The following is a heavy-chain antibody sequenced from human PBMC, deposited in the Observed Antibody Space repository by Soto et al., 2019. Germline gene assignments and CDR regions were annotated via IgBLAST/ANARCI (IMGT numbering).Heavy chain of an antibody. CDR2: IKSKTDGGTT. CDR3: TTEAMVRGVIITITRDY. V-gene: IGHV3-15*01. J-gene: IGHJ4*02. Sequence: EVQLVESGGGLVKPGGSLRLSCAASGFTFSNAWMSWVRQAPGKGLEWVGRIKSKTDGGTTDYAAPVKGRFTISRDDSKNTLYLQVNSLKTEDTAVYYCTTEAMVRGVIITITRDYWGQGTLVTVSS. D-gene: IGHD3-10*01. CDR1: GFTFSNAW.